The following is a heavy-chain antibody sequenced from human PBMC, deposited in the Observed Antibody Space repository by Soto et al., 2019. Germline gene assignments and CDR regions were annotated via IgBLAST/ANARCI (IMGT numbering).Heavy chain of an antibody. CDR1: GFTFSDYY. CDR3: AKDLRTTISDYGMDV. CDR2: SSNSGTFS. Sequence: QVQLVESGGGLVKPGGSLRLSCEGSGFTFSDYYISWIRQAPGKGLEWISYSSNSGTFSRYADSVKGRFSISRDNTKNLLYLQMNSLRAEDTAVYKCAKDLRTTISDYGMDVWGQGTTVTVSS. D-gene: IGHD2-15*01. J-gene: IGHJ6*02. V-gene: IGHV3-11*06.